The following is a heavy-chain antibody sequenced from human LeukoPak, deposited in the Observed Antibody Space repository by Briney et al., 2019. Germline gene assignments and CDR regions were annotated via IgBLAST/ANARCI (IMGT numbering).Heavy chain of an antibody. CDR1: GYTFSNYY. Sequence: GASVKVSCKASGYTFSNYYIHWVRQAPGQGLEWLGLINPNGRSTNPAPKFRGRVTLTRDVSSSTAYMELSSLRSEDTAVYYCARAAVSGGESTYLLHSWGQGTLVTVSS. V-gene: IGHV1-46*01. D-gene: IGHD3-16*01. CDR2: INPNGRST. J-gene: IGHJ1*01. CDR3: ARAAVSGGESTYLLHS.